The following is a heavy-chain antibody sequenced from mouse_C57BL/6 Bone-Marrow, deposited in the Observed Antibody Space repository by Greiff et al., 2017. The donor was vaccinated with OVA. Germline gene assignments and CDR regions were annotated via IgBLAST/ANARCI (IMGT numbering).Heavy chain of an antibody. Sequence: VQLQQPGAELVMPGASVKLSCKASGYTFTSYWMHWVKQRPGQGLEWIGEIDPSASYTNYNQKFKGKSTLTVDKSSSTAYMQLSSLTSEDSAVYYCAIGDYGLFAYWGQGTLVTVSA. CDR1: GYTFTSYW. V-gene: IGHV1-69*01. J-gene: IGHJ3*01. CDR2: IDPSASYT. D-gene: IGHD1-2*01. CDR3: AIGDYGLFAY.